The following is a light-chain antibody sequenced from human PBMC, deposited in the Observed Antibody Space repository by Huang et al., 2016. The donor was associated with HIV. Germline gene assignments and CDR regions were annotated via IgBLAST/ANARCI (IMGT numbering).Light chain of an antibody. J-gene: IGKJ4*01. CDR3: QQRSNWPPLT. Sequence: EIVLTQSPATLSLSPGARATLSCRASQSVSNCLAWYQQKPGQAPRLLIYDASNRATGIPARFSGSGSGTDFTLTISSLEPEDFAVYYCQQRSNWPPLTFGGGTKVEIK. CDR1: QSVSNC. V-gene: IGKV3-11*01. CDR2: DAS.